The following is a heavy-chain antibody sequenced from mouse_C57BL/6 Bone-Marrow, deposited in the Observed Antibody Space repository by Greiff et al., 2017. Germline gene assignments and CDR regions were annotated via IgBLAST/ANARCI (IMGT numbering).Heavy chain of an antibody. J-gene: IGHJ4*01. V-gene: IGHV5-9-1*02. Sequence: EVKVVESGEGLVKPGGSLKLSCAASGFTFSSYAMSWVRQTPEKRLEWVAYISSGGDYIYYADTVKGRFTISRDNARNTLYLQLSRLKSEDTAMYYWTRVEVYYYGSSLYYYAMDYWGQGTSVTVSS. CDR3: TRVEVYYYGSSLYYYAMDY. D-gene: IGHD1-1*01. CDR2: ISSGGDYI. CDR1: GFTFSSYA.